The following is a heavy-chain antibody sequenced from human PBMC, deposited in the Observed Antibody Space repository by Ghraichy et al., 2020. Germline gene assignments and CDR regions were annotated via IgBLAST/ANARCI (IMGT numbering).Heavy chain of an antibody. CDR2: ISNSGDNT. D-gene: IGHD2-15*01. Sequence: GESLNISCSASGFTFSSYAMTWVRQAPGKGLEWVSVISNSGDNTYYADSVKGRFTISRDNSKNTVYLEMNSLRAEDTAIYYCAKGFGGSCYSGLDYWALGTLVTVSS. CDR3: AKGFGGSCYSGLDY. CDR1: GFTFSSYA. J-gene: IGHJ4*02. V-gene: IGHV3-23*01.